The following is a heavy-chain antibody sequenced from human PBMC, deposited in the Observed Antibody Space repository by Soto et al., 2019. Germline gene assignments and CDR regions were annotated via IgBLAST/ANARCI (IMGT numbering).Heavy chain of an antibody. D-gene: IGHD5-12*01. J-gene: IGHJ4*02. CDR1: GYTFTTLF. Sequence: ASVKVSCKTSGYTFTTLFLHWMRQAPGQRLEWKGWINPANGNTLNSQKFLGRVSITRDTSATTAYMDLTSLTSEDTAVYYCARGPSSGCFDSWGQGTLVTVSS. CDR3: ARGPSSGCFDS. V-gene: IGHV1-3*01. CDR2: INPANGNT.